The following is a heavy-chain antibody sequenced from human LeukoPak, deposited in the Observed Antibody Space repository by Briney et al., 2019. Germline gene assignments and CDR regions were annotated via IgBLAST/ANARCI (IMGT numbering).Heavy chain of an antibody. J-gene: IGHJ5*02. D-gene: IGHD3-3*01. V-gene: IGHV5-51*01. CDR2: THPGDSDT. CDR1: GYSFTKYY. Sequence: GESLKISCRAYGYSFTKYYNAWVRQMPVKGLEWMGITHPGDSDTRYSPTFQGQVTISVDKSISTAYLQWSSLKASDTAMYYCAIRRITVSPFDPRGQGTLVTVSS. CDR3: AIRRITVSPFDP.